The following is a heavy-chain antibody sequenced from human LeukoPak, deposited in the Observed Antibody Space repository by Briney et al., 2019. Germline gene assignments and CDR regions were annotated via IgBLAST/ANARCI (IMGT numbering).Heavy chain of an antibody. J-gene: IGHJ4*02. V-gene: IGHV3-30*04. CDR1: GFIFRDYA. CDR2: ISHDGTNE. D-gene: IGHD2-15*01. Sequence: GGSLRLSCVASGFIFRDYAMHWVRQAPGKGLEWMAIISHDGTNEYHADSVKGRFTISRDNSKNTLYLQMSSLIPEDTAVYYCARDSGGSYDYWGQGTLVTVSS. CDR3: ARDSGGSYDY.